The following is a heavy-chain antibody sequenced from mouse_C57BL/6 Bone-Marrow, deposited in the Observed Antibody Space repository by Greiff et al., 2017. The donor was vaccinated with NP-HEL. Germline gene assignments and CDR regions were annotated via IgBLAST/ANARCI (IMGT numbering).Heavy chain of an antibody. CDR3: ARWPLYYYGSSYRYFDV. J-gene: IGHJ1*03. CDR1: GYTFTSYW. V-gene: IGHV1-64*01. CDR2: IHPNSGST. Sequence: QVQLQQPGAELVKPGASVKLSCKASGYTFTSYWMHWVKQRPGQGLEWIGMIHPNSGSTNYNEKFKSKATLTVDKSSSTAYMQLSSLTSEDSAVYYCARWPLYYYGSSYRYFDVWGTGTTVTVSS. D-gene: IGHD1-1*01.